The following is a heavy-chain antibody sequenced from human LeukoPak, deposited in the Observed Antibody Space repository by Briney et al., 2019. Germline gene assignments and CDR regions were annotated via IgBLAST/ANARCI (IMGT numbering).Heavy chain of an antibody. V-gene: IGHV4-34*01. CDR2: INHSGST. J-gene: IGHJ4*02. D-gene: IGHD3-10*01. CDR1: GGSFSGYY. CDR3: ARAGISMIRALH. Sequence: SETLSLTCAVYGGSFSGYYWSWIRQPPGKGLEWIGEINHSGSTNYNPSLKSRLTISIDASKNQFSLKLTSVTAADTAFYYCARAGISMIRALHWGQGTLVTVSS.